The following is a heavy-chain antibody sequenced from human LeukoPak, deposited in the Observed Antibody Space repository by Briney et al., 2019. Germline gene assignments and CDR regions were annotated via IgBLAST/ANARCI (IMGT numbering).Heavy chain of an antibody. CDR3: ARAKTYYYDSSGYYPPGAFDI. CDR1: GGSISSSSYY. V-gene: IGHV4-39*07. CDR2: IYYSGST. J-gene: IGHJ3*02. Sequence: PSETLSLTCTVSGGSISSSSYYWGWIRQPPGKGLEWIGSIYYSGSTYYNPSLKSRVTISVDTSKNQFSLKLSSVTAADTAVYYCARAKTYYYDSSGYYPPGAFDIWGQGTMVTVSS. D-gene: IGHD3-22*01.